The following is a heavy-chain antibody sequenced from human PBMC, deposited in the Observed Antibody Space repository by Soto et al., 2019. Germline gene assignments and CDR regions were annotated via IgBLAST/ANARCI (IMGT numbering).Heavy chain of an antibody. Sequence: QVQLQESGPGLVKPSQTLSLTCAISGDSVSSNSAAWNWIRLSPSRGLEWLARTYYRSRWYNDYAVSVRSRITVNPDTSKNQFSLQLTSVTPEYTAVYYCAGTTSHQWYYMDVWGKGTTVTVSS. CDR1: GDSVSSNSAA. J-gene: IGHJ6*03. D-gene: IGHD1-7*01. CDR2: TYYRSRWYN. CDR3: AGTTSHQWYYMDV. V-gene: IGHV6-1*01.